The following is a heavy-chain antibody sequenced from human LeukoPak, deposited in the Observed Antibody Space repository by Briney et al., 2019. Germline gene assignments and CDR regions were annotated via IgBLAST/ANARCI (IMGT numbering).Heavy chain of an antibody. V-gene: IGHV4-39*01. J-gene: IGHJ4*02. CDR1: GGSISSSSYY. CDR3: ARHSSWHGVDY. D-gene: IGHD6-13*01. Sequence: PSETLPLTCTVSGGSISSSSYYWGWIRQPPGKGLEWIGSIYYSGGTYYNPSLKSRVTISVDTSKNQFSLKLSSVTAADTAVYYCARHSSWHGVDYWGQGTLVTVSS. CDR2: IYYSGGT.